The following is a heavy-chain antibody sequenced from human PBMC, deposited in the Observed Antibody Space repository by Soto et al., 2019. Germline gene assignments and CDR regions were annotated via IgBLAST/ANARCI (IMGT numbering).Heavy chain of an antibody. CDR1: GFTFSSYW. CDR2: INSDGTTT. V-gene: IGHV3-74*01. Sequence: EVQLVESGGGLVQPGGSLRLSCAASGFTFSSYWMHWVRQAPGEELVWVSRINSDGTTTSYADSVKGRFTISRDNAKNTLDLRMNTLRAEDTAVYYCARDRDIVLVPAARKYYYYGMDVWGQGTTVTVSS. J-gene: IGHJ6*02. CDR3: ARDRDIVLVPAARKYYYYGMDV. D-gene: IGHD2-2*01.